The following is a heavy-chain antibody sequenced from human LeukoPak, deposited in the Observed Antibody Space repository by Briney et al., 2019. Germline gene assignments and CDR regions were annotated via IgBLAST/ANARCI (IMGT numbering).Heavy chain of an antibody. V-gene: IGHV3-30*03. D-gene: IGHD2/OR15-2a*01. J-gene: IGHJ3*02. Sequence: GGSLRLSCAASGFTFSTYGMHWVRQAPGLGLEWVALISYDGSNKYSADSVKGRFTISRDNSKNTLYLQMNSLRAEDTAVYYCARDILSQGPDAFDIWGQGTMVTVSS. CDR2: ISYDGSNK. CDR3: ARDILSQGPDAFDI. CDR1: GFTFSTYG.